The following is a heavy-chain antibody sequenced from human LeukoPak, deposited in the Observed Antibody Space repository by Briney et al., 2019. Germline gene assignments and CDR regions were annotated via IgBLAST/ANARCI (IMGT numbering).Heavy chain of an antibody. CDR2: IYYSGTT. CDR3: ARGVYRAAGPYGY. D-gene: IGHD6-13*01. J-gene: IGHJ4*02. V-gene: IGHV4-59*11. Sequence: SETLSLTCTVSGGSISSHYWSWIRQPPGKGREWIGYIYYSGTTNYNPSLKSRVTISVDTSKNQFSLKLSSVTAADTAVYYCARGVYRAAGPYGYWGQGTLVTVSS. CDR1: GGSISSHY.